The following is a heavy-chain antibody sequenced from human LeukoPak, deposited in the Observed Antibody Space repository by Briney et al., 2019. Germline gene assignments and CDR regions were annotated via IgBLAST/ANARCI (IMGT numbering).Heavy chain of an antibody. Sequence: PSETLSLTCTVSGGSISSSSYYWGWIRQPPGKGPEWIGSIYYSGSTYYNPSLKSRVTISVDTSKNQFSLKLSSVTAADTAVYYCARGALTYCGGDCYPFLYGMDVWGQGTTVTVSS. CDR2: IYYSGST. CDR1: GGSISSSSYY. V-gene: IGHV4-39*01. D-gene: IGHD2-21*02. J-gene: IGHJ6*02. CDR3: ARGALTYCGGDCYPFLYGMDV.